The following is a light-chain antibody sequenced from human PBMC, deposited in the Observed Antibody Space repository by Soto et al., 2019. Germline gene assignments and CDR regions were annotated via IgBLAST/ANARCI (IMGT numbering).Light chain of an antibody. V-gene: IGKV1-33*01. CDR1: QDINKN. J-gene: IGKJ5*01. CDR3: QQYESLPLT. Sequence: DIQITQSPSSLSSSVADRFTITCQASQDINKNLIWYQQKPGKAPKLLIYDASDLETGVPSRFSGSGSGTGFTFTISSLQPEDFATYYCQQYESLPLTFGQGTRLEIK. CDR2: DAS.